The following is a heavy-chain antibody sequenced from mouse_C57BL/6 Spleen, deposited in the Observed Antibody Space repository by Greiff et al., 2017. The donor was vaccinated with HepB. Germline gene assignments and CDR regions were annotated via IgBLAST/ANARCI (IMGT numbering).Heavy chain of an antibody. CDR1: GYTFTEYT. D-gene: IGHD1-1*01. CDR3: ARHEPFYYGSSYYYFDY. CDR2: FYPGSGSI. V-gene: IGHV1-62-2*01. J-gene: IGHJ2*01. Sequence: QVQLQQSGAELVKPWASVKLSCKASGYTFTEYTIHWVKQRSGQGLEWIGWFYPGSGSIKYNEKFKDKATLTADKSSSTVYMELSRLTSEDSAVYFCARHEPFYYGSSYYYFDYWGQGTTLTVSS.